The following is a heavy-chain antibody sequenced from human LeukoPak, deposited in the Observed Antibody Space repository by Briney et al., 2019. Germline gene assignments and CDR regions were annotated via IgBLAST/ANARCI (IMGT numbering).Heavy chain of an antibody. CDR3: ARAGGAVAGNYYYYMDV. CDR1: GGTFSSYA. D-gene: IGHD6-19*01. CDR2: IIPFFGTA. J-gene: IGHJ6*03. Sequence: GASVKVSCKASGGTFSSYAISWVRQAPGQGLEWMGGIIPFFGTANYAQKFQGRVTITTDESTSTAYMELSSLRSEDTAVYYCARAGGAVAGNYYYYMDVWGKGTTVTVSS. V-gene: IGHV1-69*05.